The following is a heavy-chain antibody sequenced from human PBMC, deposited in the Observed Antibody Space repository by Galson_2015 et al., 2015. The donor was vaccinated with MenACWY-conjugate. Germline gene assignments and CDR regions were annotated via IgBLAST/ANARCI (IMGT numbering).Heavy chain of an antibody. V-gene: IGHV3-23*01. J-gene: IGHJ4*02. Sequence: SLRLSCAASGFTFNMYAMSWVRQAPGKGLEWVSSISGAGGSTYYADSMKGRFTISRDNSKNNLYLQMNSLRAEDTAVYYCAKTRYSSGCLFDYWGQGTLVTVSS. CDR3: AKTRYSSGCLFDY. D-gene: IGHD6-19*01. CDR1: GFTFNMYA. CDR2: ISGAGGST.